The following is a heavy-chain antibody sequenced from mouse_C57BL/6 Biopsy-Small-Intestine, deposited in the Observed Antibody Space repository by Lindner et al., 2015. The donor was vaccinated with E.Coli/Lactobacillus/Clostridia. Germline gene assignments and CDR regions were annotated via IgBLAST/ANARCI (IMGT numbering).Heavy chain of an antibody. CDR2: IYPGSVSS. Sequence: VQLQESGAELVKPGASVKMPCKASGYTFTSYWITWVKQRPGQGLEWIGDIYPGSVSSNYNEKFKNKATLTADTSSSTAFMQLISLTSEDSAVYYCALYDYDEGFAYWGQGTLVTVS. J-gene: IGHJ3*01. D-gene: IGHD2-4*01. CDR3: ALYDYDEGFAY. CDR1: GYTFTSYW. V-gene: IGHV1-55*01.